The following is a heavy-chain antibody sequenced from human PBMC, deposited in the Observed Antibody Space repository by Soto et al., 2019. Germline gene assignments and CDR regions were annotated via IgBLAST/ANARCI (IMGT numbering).Heavy chain of an antibody. CDR2: ISAYNGNT. V-gene: IGHV1-18*01. CDR3: ARGGLIVVVVATTPFGI. CDR1: GYTFTSYG. D-gene: IGHD2-15*01. J-gene: IGHJ3*02. Sequence: ASVKVSCKASGYTFTSYGISWVRQAPGQGLEWMGWISAYNGNTNYAQRFQGRVTVTRDTSTSTVYMELSSLRSEDTAVYYCARGGLIVVVVATTPFGIWGQGTMVTVSS.